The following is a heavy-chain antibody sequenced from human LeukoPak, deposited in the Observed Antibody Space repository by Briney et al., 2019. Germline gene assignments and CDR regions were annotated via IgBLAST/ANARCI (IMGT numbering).Heavy chain of an antibody. CDR3: ASLWSEDYYYYMDV. V-gene: IGHV4-34*01. Sequence: SETLSLTCAVYGGSFSGYYWSWIRQPPGKGLEWIGEINHSGSTNYNPSLKSRVTILVDTSKNQFSLKLSSVTAADTAVYYCASLWSEDYYYYMDVWGKGTTVTISS. CDR2: INHSGST. J-gene: IGHJ6*03. D-gene: IGHD1-1*01. CDR1: GGSFSGYY.